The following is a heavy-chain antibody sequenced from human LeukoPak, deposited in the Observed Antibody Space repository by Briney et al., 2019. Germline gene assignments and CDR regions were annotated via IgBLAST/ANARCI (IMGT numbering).Heavy chain of an antibody. CDR2: IKQDGSEK. J-gene: IGHJ4*02. CDR3: GRDLGGRSGL. V-gene: IGHV3-7*03. CDR1: GFTFSSYW. Sequence: PGGSLRLSCAASGFTFSSYWMSWVRQAPGKGLEWVANIKQDGSEKYYVDSVKGRFRISRDNAENTLYLQMNSLRAEDTAVYYCGRDLGGRSGLWGQGTLVTVSS. D-gene: IGHD1-26*01.